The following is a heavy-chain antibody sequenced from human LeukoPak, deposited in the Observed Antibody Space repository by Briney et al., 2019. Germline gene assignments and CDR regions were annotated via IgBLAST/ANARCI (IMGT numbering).Heavy chain of an antibody. J-gene: IGHJ4*02. CDR1: GFTFSSYW. D-gene: IGHD1-1*01. V-gene: IGHV3-48*04. CDR3: ARKTFGTVYFDY. Sequence: GGSLRLSCAASGFTFSSYWMTWVRQAPGKGLEWVSYISPGGDTIYYADSVKGRFTISRDNAKNSVYLQMKSLRAEDTAVYYCARKTFGTVYFDYWGQGNLVTVSS. CDR2: ISPGGDTI.